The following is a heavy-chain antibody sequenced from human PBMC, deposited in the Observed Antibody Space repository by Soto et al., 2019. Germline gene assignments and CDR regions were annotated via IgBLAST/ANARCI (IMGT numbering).Heavy chain of an antibody. J-gene: IGHJ6*02. CDR3: ASNGRVTDIQWDGMVV. D-gene: IGHD2-21*02. V-gene: IGHV3-21*01. Sequence: EVQLVESGGGLVKPGGSLRLSCAASGFTFSSYSMNWVRQAPGKGLAWVSSISSSSTYIYYADSVKGRFTISRDNAKNSLYLQMNRLRAEDTAVYYCASNGRVTDIQWDGMVVWGQGTTVTVSS. CDR1: GFTFSSYS. CDR2: ISSSSTYI.